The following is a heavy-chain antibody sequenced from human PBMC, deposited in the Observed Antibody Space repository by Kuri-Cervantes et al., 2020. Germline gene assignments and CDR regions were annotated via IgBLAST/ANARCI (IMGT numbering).Heavy chain of an antibody. CDR3: ARARRDDHYYMDV. CDR2: ISYDGSNK. J-gene: IGHJ6*03. Sequence: GESLKISCAASGFTFSSYAMHWVRQAPGKGLEWVAVISYDGSNKYYADSVKGRFTISRDNFKSTVFLQMTSLRAEDTAVYYCARARRDDHYYMDVWGKGTTVTVSS. CDR1: GFTFSSYA. D-gene: IGHD1-1*01. V-gene: IGHV3-30*07.